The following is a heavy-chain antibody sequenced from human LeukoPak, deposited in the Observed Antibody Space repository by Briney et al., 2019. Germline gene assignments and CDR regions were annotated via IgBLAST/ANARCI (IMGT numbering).Heavy chain of an antibody. V-gene: IGHV3-21*01. J-gene: IGHJ4*02. CDR3: ATTLGYCSGGSCYSEYYFDY. Sequence: PGGSLRLSCAASGFTFSSYSMNWVRQAPGKGLEWVLSISSSSSYIYYADSVKGRFTISRDNAKNSLYLQMNSLRAEDTAVYYCATTLGYCSGGSCYSEYYFDYWGQGTLVTVSS. CDR1: GFTFSSYS. D-gene: IGHD2-15*01. CDR2: ISSSSSYI.